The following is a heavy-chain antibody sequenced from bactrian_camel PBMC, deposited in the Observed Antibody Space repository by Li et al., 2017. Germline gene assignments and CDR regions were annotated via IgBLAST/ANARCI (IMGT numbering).Heavy chain of an antibody. CDR3: AKGTVSYVKGADFGY. CDR1: GHTLAAHC. Sequence: QLVESGGGSVEAGESLRLSCLVSGHTLAAHCMGWFRQSSGKEREGVAALEYNGTTTYSDSVRGRFTISKDYAKNTLYLQLNSLKPEDTAMYYCAKGTVSYVKGADFGYWGQGTQVTVS. V-gene: IGHV3S55*01. J-gene: IGHJ6*01. D-gene: IGHD3*01. CDR2: LEYNGTT.